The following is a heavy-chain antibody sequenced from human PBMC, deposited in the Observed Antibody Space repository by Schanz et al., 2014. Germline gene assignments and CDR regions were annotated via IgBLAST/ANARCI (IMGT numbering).Heavy chain of an antibody. J-gene: IGHJ6*03. CDR2: ISSSSSYT. CDR1: GLTFSDYY. Sequence: QVQLVESGGGVVQPGRSLRLSCAASGLTFSDYYMSWIRQAPGKGLEWVSYISSSSSYTNYADSVKGRFTISRDNTKNFLHLEMNNLRAEDTAVYFCARESGGQNDLDTEPHKYTYMDVWGKGTTVTVSS. V-gene: IGHV3-11*06. D-gene: IGHD1-1*01. CDR3: ARESGGQNDLDTEPHKYTYMDV.